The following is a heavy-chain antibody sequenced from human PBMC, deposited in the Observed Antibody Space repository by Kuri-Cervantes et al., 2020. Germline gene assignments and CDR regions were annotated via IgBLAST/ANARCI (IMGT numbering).Heavy chain of an antibody. D-gene: IGHD6-13*01. CDR3: AKDREIAAAGMRGWFDP. Sequence: SVKGRFTISRDNSKNTLYVQMNSLRAEDTALYYCAKDREIAAAGMRGWFDPWGQGTLVTVSS. J-gene: IGHJ5*02. V-gene: IGHV3-9*01.